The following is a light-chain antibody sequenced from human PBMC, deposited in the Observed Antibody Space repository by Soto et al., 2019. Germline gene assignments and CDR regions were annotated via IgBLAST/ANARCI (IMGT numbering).Light chain of an antibody. J-gene: IGKJ4*01. CDR3: QQRANWPLT. V-gene: IGKV3-11*01. CDR1: QSVDSY. Sequence: EIVLTQSPATLSLSPGKRATLSCRASQSVDSYLAWYQQKPGQAPRLLIYDASRRATGVPVRFSGSGSGTDFTLTISSLEPDDFAVYYCQQRANWPLTFGGGTKVEI. CDR2: DAS.